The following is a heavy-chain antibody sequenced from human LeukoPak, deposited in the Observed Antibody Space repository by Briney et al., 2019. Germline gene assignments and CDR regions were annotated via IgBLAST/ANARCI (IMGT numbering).Heavy chain of an antibody. V-gene: IGHV4-4*07. J-gene: IGHJ4*02. Sequence: SETLSLTCTVSGGSISSYYWSWIRQPAGKGLEWIGRIYTSGSTNYNPSLKSRVTMSVDTSKNQFSLRLSSVTAADTAVYYCARDVGELLYYYFDYWGQGTLVTVSS. CDR3: ARDVGELLYYYFDY. CDR1: GGSISSYY. D-gene: IGHD3-10*01. CDR2: IYTSGST.